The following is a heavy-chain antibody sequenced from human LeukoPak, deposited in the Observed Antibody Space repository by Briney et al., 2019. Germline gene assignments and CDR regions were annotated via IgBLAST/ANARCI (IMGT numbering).Heavy chain of an antibody. J-gene: IGHJ4*02. Sequence: GASVKVSCKASGYTFTSYGISWVRQAPGQGLEWMGWISAYNGNTNYAQKLQGRVTMTTDTSTSTAYMELRSLRSDDTAVYYCARMEYCSGGSCPPSDYWGQGTLVTVSS. CDR1: GYTFTSYG. CDR3: ARMEYCSGGSCPPSDY. CDR2: ISAYNGNT. V-gene: IGHV1-18*01. D-gene: IGHD2-15*01.